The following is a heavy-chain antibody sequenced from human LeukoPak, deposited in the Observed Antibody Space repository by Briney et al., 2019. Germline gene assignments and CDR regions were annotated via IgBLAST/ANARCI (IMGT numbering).Heavy chain of an antibody. CDR1: GFTFSSYG. CDR2: IRYDGSNK. D-gene: IGHD1-14*01. Sequence: GGSLGLSCAASGFTFSSYGMHWVRQAPGKGLEWVAFIRYDGSNKYYADSVKGRFTISGDNSKNTLYLQMNSLRAEDTAVYYCAKGTGVLFDYWGQGTLVTVSS. J-gene: IGHJ4*02. CDR3: AKGTGVLFDY. V-gene: IGHV3-30*02.